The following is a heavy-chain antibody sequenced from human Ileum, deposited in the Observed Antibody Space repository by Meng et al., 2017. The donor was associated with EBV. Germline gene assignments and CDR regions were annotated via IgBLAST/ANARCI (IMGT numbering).Heavy chain of an antibody. CDR1: DGSISSSNG. CDR2: IYHSGST. Sequence: QVQLQCVCPGRVKPSGPRSLICVVFDGSISSSNGWSWGRQPPGKGLEWIGEIYHSGSTNYNPSLKSRVSISVDKSKNQFSLKLSSVTAADTAVYYCARADKVRFDYWGQGTLVTVSS. V-gene: IGHV4-4*02. J-gene: IGHJ4*02. CDR3: ARADKVRFDY.